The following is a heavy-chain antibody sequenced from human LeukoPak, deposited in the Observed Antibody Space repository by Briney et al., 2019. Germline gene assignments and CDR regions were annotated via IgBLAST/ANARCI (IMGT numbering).Heavy chain of an antibody. CDR2: IYGGGST. V-gene: IGHV3-53*05. J-gene: IGHJ4*02. D-gene: IGHD6-19*01. CDR3: EAVAGKPSVGFYYFDY. Sequence: GGSLRLSCAASGFTVSSNYMSWVRQAPGKGPEWVSVIYGGGSTYYADSVKGRFTISRDNSKNTLYLQMNSLRAEDTAVYYCEAVAGKPSVGFYYFDYWGQGTLVTVSS. CDR1: GFTVSSNY.